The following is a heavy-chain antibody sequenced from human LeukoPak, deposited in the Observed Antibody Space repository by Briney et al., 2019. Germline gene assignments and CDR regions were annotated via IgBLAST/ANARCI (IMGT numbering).Heavy chain of an antibody. CDR3: ARAPRITIFGVLTAGSDSYGMDV. CDR2: ISTYNDNT. Sequence: GASVKVSCKASGYTFANFGITWVRQAPGQGLEWMGWISTYNDNTNYAQQLQGRVTMSSDTSTSTAYMELRSLRSDDTAVYYCARAPRITIFGVLTAGSDSYGMDVWGQGTTVTVSS. V-gene: IGHV1-18*01. D-gene: IGHD3-3*01. CDR1: GYTFANFG. J-gene: IGHJ6*02.